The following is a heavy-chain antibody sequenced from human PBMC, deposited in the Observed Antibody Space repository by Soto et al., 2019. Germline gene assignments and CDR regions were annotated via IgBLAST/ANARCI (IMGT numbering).Heavy chain of an antibody. Sequence: GGCLRLSCAASELSFSRFWMTWIRQAPGKGLEWVANIEQDGRETYYADSVRGRFTISRDNGNKSLFLQMNSMTVEDTAVYYCARVVYRSSWGGRFDPWGQGTLVTVSS. D-gene: IGHD6-6*01. V-gene: IGHV3-7*05. CDR3: ARVVYRSSWGGRFDP. J-gene: IGHJ5*02. CDR1: ELSFSRFW. CDR2: IEQDGRET.